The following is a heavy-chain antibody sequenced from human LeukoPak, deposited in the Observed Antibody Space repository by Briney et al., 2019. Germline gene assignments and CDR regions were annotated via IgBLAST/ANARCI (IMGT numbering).Heavy chain of an antibody. CDR3: VREAVSSSWNNWYFDL. CDR1: GFTFSTFA. Sequence: GGSLRLSCAASGFTFSTFAMIWVRQPPGKGLEWVSSIFPSGGEIHYADSVRGRFTISRENAKNTLYLQMNSLRAGDTAVYYCVREAVSSSWNNWYFDLWGRGTLVTVSS. J-gene: IGHJ2*01. D-gene: IGHD6-13*01. V-gene: IGHV3-23*01. CDR2: IFPSGGEI.